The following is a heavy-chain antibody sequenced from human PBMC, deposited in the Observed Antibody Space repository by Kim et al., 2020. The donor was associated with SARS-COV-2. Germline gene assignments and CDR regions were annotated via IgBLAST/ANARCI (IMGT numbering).Heavy chain of an antibody. D-gene: IGHD2-15*01. Sequence: GGSLRLSCAASGFTVSSNYMSWVRQAPGKGLEWVSVIYSGGSTYYADSVKGRFTISRDNSKNTLYLQMNSLRAEDTAVYYCAREMLGLQGGFDYWGQGTLVTVSS. CDR2: IYSGGST. J-gene: IGHJ4*02. V-gene: IGHV3-53*01. CDR3: AREMLGLQGGFDY. CDR1: GFTVSSNY.